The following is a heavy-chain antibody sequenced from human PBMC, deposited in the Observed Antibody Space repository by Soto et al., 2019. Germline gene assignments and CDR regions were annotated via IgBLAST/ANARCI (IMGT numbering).Heavy chain of an antibody. CDR2: INPISGIA. V-gene: IGHV1-69*02. CDR1: GGTFSSYT. CDR3: ALYSSGWMIFDY. J-gene: IGHJ4*02. D-gene: IGHD6-19*01. Sequence: SVKVSCKASGGTFSSYTISWVRQAPGQGLEWMGRINPISGIANYAQKFQGRVTMTTDTSISTAYMELSSLRSEDTAVYYCALYSSGWMIFDYWGQGTLVTVSS.